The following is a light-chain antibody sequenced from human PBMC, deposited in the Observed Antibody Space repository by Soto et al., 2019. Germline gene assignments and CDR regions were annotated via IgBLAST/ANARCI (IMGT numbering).Light chain of an antibody. Sequence: QSVLTQPPSVSGAPGQRVTISCTGSSSNIGAGYDVHWYQQLPGTAPKLLIYGNTNRPSGVPDRFPGSKSGTSASLAITGLQAEEEADYYCQSYDSSLSGHVVFGGGTKLTVL. V-gene: IGLV1-40*01. J-gene: IGLJ2*01. CDR3: QSYDSSLSGHVV. CDR1: SSNIGAGYD. CDR2: GNT.